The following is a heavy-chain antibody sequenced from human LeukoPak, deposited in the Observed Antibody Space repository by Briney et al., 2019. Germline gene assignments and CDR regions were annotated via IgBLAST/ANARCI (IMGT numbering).Heavy chain of an antibody. V-gene: IGHV3-30-3*01. J-gene: IGHJ4*02. CDR3: ARVQWELLYPDY. Sequence: GRSLRLSCAASGFTFGSYAMHWVRQAPGKGLEWVALISYDESYRYYADSVKGRFTISRDNSKNTLYLQMNSLRADDTAVYYCARVQWELLYPDYWGQGTLVTVSS. CDR1: GFTFGSYA. D-gene: IGHD1-26*01. CDR2: ISYDESYR.